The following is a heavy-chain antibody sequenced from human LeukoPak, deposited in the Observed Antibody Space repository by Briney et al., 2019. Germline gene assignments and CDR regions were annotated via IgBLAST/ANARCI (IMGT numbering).Heavy chain of an antibody. J-gene: IGHJ4*02. V-gene: IGHV3-21*01. Sequence: GGSLTLSCLASGFILSDYSMNWVRPAPGKGLEWVSASGGIGTYIYYADSLKGRYTIHIDNAKISLFLQMNSLRVEDTAVYCCARGYSSSWYPPDFWGQGTLVTVSS. CDR3: ARGYSSSWYPPDF. D-gene: IGHD6-13*01. CDR2: SGGIGTYI. CDR1: GFILSDYS.